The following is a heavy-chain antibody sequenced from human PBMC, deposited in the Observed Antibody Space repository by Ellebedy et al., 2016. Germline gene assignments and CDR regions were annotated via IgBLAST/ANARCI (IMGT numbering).Heavy chain of an antibody. CDR1: GYTFSDYY. J-gene: IGHJ4*01. CDR2: INPNSGGT. V-gene: IGHV1-2*02. Sequence: ASVKVSXXASGYTFSDYYVQWVRQAPGQGLEWIGWINPNSGGTNNAQKFQGRVAMTRDTSISTAYMELSRLTSDDTAVYYCARDALSGNYQALDYWGHGTLVTVSS. D-gene: IGHD3-9*01. CDR3: ARDALSGNYQALDY.